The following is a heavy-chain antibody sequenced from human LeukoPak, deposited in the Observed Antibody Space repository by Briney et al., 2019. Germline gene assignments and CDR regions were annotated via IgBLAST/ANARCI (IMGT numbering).Heavy chain of an antibody. V-gene: IGHV1-69*13. J-gene: IGHJ4*02. Sequence: ASVTVSCTASGGTFSSYAISWVRQAPGQGLEWMGGIIPIFGTANYAQKFQGRVTITADESTSTAYMELSSLRSEDTAVYYCVSDYYDSSGYYRPGGYWGQGTLVTVSS. CDR3: VSDYYDSSGYYRPGGY. CDR2: IIPIFGTA. D-gene: IGHD3-22*01. CDR1: GGTFSSYA.